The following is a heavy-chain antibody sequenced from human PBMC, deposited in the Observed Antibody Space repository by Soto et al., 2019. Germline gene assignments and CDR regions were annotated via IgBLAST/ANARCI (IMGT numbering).Heavy chain of an antibody. CDR1: AGSISGYY. V-gene: IGHV4-59*01. D-gene: IGHD6-13*01. J-gene: IGHJ5*02. CDR2: IHYSGST. Sequence: SETLSLTCTVSAGSISGYYWSWIRQPPGKELELIAYIHYSGSTYYNPSLKSRVTISIDTSKNQFSLKLSSVNAADTAVYYCAKVGRIAAAGTWFDPWGQGTLVTVSS. CDR3: AKVGRIAAAGTWFDP.